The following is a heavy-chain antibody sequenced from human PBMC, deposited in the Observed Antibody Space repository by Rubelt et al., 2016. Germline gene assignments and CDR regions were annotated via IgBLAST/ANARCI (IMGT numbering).Heavy chain of an antibody. Sequence: GKKPGSSVKVSCKASGGTFSSYAISWVRQAPGQGLEWMGRIIPILGIANYAQKFQGRVTITADKSTSTAYMELSSLRSEGTAVYYFARGIRIAVAGRGYYFDYWGQGTLVTVSS. D-gene: IGHD6-19*01. CDR1: GGTFSSYA. V-gene: IGHV1-69*04. CDR3: ARGIRIAVAGRGYYFDY. J-gene: IGHJ4*02. CDR2: IIPILGIA.